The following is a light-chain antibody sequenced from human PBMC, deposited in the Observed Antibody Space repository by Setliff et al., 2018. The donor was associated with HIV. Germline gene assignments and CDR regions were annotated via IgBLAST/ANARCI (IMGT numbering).Light chain of an antibody. CDR2: DVS. V-gene: IGLV2-14*03. Sequence: QSVLTQPASVSGSPGQSITISCTGTSSDVCGYNYVSWYQQHPGKAPKLMIYDVSNRPSGVSNRFSGSKSGNTSSLTISGLQAEDEADYYCSSYTSSSSYVFGTGTKGTVL. CDR3: SSYTSSSSYV. J-gene: IGLJ1*01. CDR1: SSDVCGYNY.